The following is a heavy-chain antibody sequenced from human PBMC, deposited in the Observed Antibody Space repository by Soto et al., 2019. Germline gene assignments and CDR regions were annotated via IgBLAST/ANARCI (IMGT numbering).Heavy chain of an antibody. V-gene: IGHV3-13*04. J-gene: IGHJ6*02. Sequence: PVASLRPSSQTSGFKFSNYDVHGIRQATGKGLEWVSGIGTAGDTYYPDSVKGRFTISRENAKNSLYLQMNSLRAGDTAVYYCARGGPNWDYYFYGMDVWGQGT. CDR2: IGTAGDT. D-gene: IGHD3-16*01. CDR1: GFKFSNYD. CDR3: ARGGPNWDYYFYGMDV.